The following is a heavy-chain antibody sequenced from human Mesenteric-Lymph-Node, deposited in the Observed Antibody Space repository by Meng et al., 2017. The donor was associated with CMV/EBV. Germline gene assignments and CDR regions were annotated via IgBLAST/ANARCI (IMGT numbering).Heavy chain of an antibody. V-gene: IGHV3-11*01. J-gene: IGHJ4*02. Sequence: GGSLRPSCAASGFTFSDYYMSWIRQAPGKGLEWVSYISRSGSTIYYADSVKGRFTISRDNAKNSLYLQMNSLRAEDTAVYYCARLISYYDFWSGYYLDYWGQGTLVTVSS. D-gene: IGHD3-3*01. CDR1: GFTFSDYY. CDR3: ARLISYYDFWSGYYLDY. CDR2: ISRSGSTI.